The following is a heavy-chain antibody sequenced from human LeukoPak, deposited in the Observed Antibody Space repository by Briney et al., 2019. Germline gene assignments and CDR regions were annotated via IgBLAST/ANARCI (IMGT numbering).Heavy chain of an antibody. D-gene: IGHD3-10*01. CDR2: ISYDGSNK. CDR3: ATNYGSGNTDHYFDY. J-gene: IGHJ4*02. V-gene: IGHV3-30*03. Sequence: PGRSLRLSCAASGFTFSSYGMHWVRQAPGKGLEWVAVISYDGSNKYYADSVKGRFTVSRDNSKSTLFLQMNSLTAEDTAVYYCATNYGSGNTDHYFDYWGQGTLVTVSS. CDR1: GFTFSSYG.